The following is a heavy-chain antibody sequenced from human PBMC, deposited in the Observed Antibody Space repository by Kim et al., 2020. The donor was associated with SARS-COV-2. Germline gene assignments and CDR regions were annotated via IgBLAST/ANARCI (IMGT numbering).Heavy chain of an antibody. CDR3: ARVGSGIGTPFYYFDY. CDR2: ISSSSSYI. Sequence: GGSLRLSCAASGFTFSSYSMNWVRQAPGKGLEWVSSISSSSSYIYYADSVKGRFTISRDNAKNSLYLQMNSLRAEDTAVYYCARVGSGIGTPFYYFDYWGQGTLVTVSS. D-gene: IGHD3-10*01. V-gene: IGHV3-21*01. J-gene: IGHJ4*02. CDR1: GFTFSSYS.